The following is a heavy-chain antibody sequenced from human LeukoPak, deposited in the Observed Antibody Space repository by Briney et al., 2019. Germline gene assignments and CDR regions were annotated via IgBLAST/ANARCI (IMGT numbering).Heavy chain of an antibody. Sequence: PSETLSLTCTVSGGSISSTTYYWGWIRQPPGKGLEWIGSIYYSGSTYYNPSLKSRVTISVDTSKNQFSLKLSSVTAAVTAVYYCASHTGSHYYYGLDVWGQGTTVTVSS. CDR1: GGSISSTTYY. D-gene: IGHD4-17*01. CDR3: ASHTGSHYYYGLDV. J-gene: IGHJ6*02. CDR2: IYYSGST. V-gene: IGHV4-39*07.